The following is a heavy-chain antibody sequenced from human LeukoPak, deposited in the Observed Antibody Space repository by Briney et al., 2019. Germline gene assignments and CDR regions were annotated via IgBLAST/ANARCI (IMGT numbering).Heavy chain of an antibody. CDR1: GLTFSSYA. Sequence: GGSLRLSCAASGLTFSSYAMHWVRQAPGKGLEWVAVISYDGSNKYYADSVKGRFTISRDNSKNTLYLQMNSLRAEDTAVYYCASEHPYGDYGIDYWGQGTLVTVSS. CDR2: ISYDGSNK. CDR3: ASEHPYGDYGIDY. V-gene: IGHV3-30-3*01. J-gene: IGHJ4*02. D-gene: IGHD4-17*01.